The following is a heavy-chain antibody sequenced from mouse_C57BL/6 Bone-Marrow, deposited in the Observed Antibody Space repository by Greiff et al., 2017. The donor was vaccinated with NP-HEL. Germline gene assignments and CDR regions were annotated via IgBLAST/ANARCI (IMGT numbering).Heavy chain of an antibody. Sequence: EVKLVESGGGLVKPGGSLKLSCAASGFTFSDYGMHWVRQAPEKGLEWVAYISSGSSTIYYADTVKGRFTISRDNAKNTLFLQMTSLRSEDTAMYYCARTGGNHYAMDYWGQGTSVTVSS. CDR3: ARTGGNHYAMDY. D-gene: IGHD2-1*01. J-gene: IGHJ4*01. CDR2: ISSGSSTI. V-gene: IGHV5-17*01. CDR1: GFTFSDYG.